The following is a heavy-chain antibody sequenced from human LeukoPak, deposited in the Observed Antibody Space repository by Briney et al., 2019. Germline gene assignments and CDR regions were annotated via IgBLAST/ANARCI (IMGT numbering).Heavy chain of an antibody. CDR2: ISGSGGST. CDR1: GFTFSSYA. CDR3: GKDPDSSGWYYFYY. V-gene: IGHV3-23*01. Sequence: GGSLRLSCAASGFTFSSYAMSWVRQAPGKGLEWVSSISGSGGSTYYADSVKGRFTISRDNSKNTLYLQMNSLRAEDTAVYYCGKDPDSSGWYYFYYWGQGALGTVS. J-gene: IGHJ4*02. D-gene: IGHD6-19*01.